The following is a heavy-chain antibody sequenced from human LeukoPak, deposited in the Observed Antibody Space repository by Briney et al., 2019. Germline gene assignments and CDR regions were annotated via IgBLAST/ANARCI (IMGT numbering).Heavy chain of an antibody. D-gene: IGHD3-10*01. CDR3: ASDPMVRGNDAFDI. J-gene: IGHJ3*02. V-gene: IGHV1-2*04. CDR2: INPNSGGT. CDR1: GYTFTGYY. Sequence: ASVKVSCKASGYTFTGYYMHWVRQAPGQGLEWMGWINPNSGGTNYAQKFQGWVTMTRDTSISTAYMELSRLRSDDTAVYYCASDPMVRGNDAFDIWGQGTMVTVSS.